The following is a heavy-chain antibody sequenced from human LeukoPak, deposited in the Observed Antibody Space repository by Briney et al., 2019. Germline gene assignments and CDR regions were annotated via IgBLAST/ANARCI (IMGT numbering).Heavy chain of an antibody. D-gene: IGHD1-26*01. CDR1: GFPFSTFG. V-gene: IGHV3-30*18. Sequence: PGGSLRLSCAASGFPFSTFGMHWVRQAPGKGLEWVAAIAYDGSVKYYPDSLKGRLTISRDNSRNTLYLQMNSLRAGDTAVYYCAKDRTVVGATSFDYWGLGTLVTVSS. CDR2: IAYDGSVK. CDR3: AKDRTVVGATSFDY. J-gene: IGHJ4*02.